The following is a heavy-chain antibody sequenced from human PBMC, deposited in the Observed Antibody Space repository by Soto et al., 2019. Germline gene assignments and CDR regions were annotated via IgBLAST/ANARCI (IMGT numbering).Heavy chain of an antibody. CDR2: ISAYNGNT. J-gene: IGHJ5*02. CDR1: GYTFTSYG. V-gene: IGHV1-18*01. Sequence: ASVKVSCKASGYTFTSYGISWVRQAPGQGLEWMGWISAYNGNTNYAQKLQGRVTMITDTSTSTAYMELRSLRSDDTAVYYCARAVAANNWFDPWGHGTLVTVSS. D-gene: IGHD2-21*02. CDR3: ARAVAANNWFDP.